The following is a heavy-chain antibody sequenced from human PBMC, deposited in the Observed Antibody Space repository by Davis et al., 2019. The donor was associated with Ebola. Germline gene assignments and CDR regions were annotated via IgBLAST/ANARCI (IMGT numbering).Heavy chain of an antibody. CDR1: GFTFEDRA. Sequence: SLKISCAVSGFTFEDRAMHWFRQAPGKGLEWVAGLSWNGGSVAYADSVKGRFTISRDNAKNSLHLQMNSLRAEDTAVYYCAKSGLSFGVVKYHYGMDVWGKGTTVTVSS. CDR2: LSWNGGSV. D-gene: IGHD3-3*01. J-gene: IGHJ6*04. V-gene: IGHV3-9*01. CDR3: AKSGLSFGVVKYHYGMDV.